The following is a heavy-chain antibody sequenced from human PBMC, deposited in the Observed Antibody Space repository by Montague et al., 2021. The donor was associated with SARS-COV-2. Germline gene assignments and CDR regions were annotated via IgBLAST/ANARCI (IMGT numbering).Heavy chain of an antibody. V-gene: IGHV4-38-2*02. CDR2: SYHSGTT. CDR1: GYSINSNYY. Sequence: SETLSLTCTVSGYSINSNYYWGWIRRPPGKGLEWIGCSYHSGTTHYHPSLKSRVTISLDTSNNHFSLKVTSVTAAGTAVYYCARAPYYGPGKPYQFDYWGRGTLVTVSS. D-gene: IGHD3-10*01. CDR3: ARAPYYGPGKPYQFDY. J-gene: IGHJ4*02.